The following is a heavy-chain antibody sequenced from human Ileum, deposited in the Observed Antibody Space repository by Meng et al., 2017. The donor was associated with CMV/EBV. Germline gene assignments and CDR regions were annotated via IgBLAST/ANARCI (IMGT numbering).Heavy chain of an antibody. Sequence: GVAVSSSNWGTGVRQPPGKRLEWIGEISHSGDTYHNPSLKSRVAISVDKSKNLFSLNMTFVTAADTAVYYCASVRGGCARSSCYFENWGQGTLVTVSS. V-gene: IGHV4-4*02. D-gene: IGHD6-13*01. J-gene: IGHJ4*02. CDR2: ISHSGDT. CDR1: GVAVSSSNW. CDR3: ASVRGGCARSSCYFEN.